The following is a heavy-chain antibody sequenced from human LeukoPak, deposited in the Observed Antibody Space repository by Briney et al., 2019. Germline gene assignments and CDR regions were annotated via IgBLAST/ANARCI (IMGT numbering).Heavy chain of an antibody. CDR3: AKDGTSYYYIYY. D-gene: IGHD2/OR15-2a*01. CDR1: GFTFNNYG. CDR2: IRYDGSNT. V-gene: IGHV3-30*02. Sequence: GGSLRLSCAASGFTFNNYGMHWVRQAPGKGLEWLAFIRYDGSNTYYADSVKGRFTVSRDDSKNTLYLQMNSLKGDDTAVYYCAKDGTSYYYIYYWGQGTLVTVSS. J-gene: IGHJ4*02.